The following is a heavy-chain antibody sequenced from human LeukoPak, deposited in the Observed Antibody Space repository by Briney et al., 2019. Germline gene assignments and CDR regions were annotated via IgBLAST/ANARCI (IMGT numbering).Heavy chain of an antibody. CDR3: ARGQSLNDY. J-gene: IGHJ4*02. Sequence: GASVKVSCKASGYTLTEYYMHWVRQAPGQGLEWMGWINPNSGGANYAEKFQGRVTMTRDTSISTAYMELSRLRYDDTALYYCARGQSLNDYWGQGTLVTVSS. V-gene: IGHV1-2*02. CDR1: GYTLTEYY. CDR2: INPNSGGA.